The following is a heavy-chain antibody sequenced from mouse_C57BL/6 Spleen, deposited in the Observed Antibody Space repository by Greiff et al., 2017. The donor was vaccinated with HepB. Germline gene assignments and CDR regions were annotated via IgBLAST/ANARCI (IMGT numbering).Heavy chain of an antibody. CDR2: INPSSGYT. CDR3: AIITTVSYAMDY. CDR1: GYTFTSYT. D-gene: IGHD1-1*01. V-gene: IGHV1-4*01. Sequence: QVQLKQSGAELARPGASVKMSCKASGYTFTSYTMHWVKQRPGQGLEWIGYINPSSGYTKYNQKFKDKATLTADKSSSTAYMQLSSLTSEDSAVYYCAIITTVSYAMDYWGQGTSVTVSS. J-gene: IGHJ4*01.